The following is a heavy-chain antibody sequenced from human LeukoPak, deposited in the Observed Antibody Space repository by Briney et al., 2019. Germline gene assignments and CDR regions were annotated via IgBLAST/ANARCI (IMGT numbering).Heavy chain of an antibody. J-gene: IGHJ3*02. V-gene: IGHV4-39*01. CDR3: ARADEGGYNYGVAFDI. Sequence: PSETLSLTCTVSGGSISSSSYYWGWIRQPPGKGLEWIGSIYYSGSTYYNPSLKSRVTISVDTSKNQFSLELSSVTAADTAVYYCARADEGGYNYGVAFDIWGQGTMVTVSS. CDR2: IYYSGST. CDR1: GGSISSSSYY. D-gene: IGHD5-24*01.